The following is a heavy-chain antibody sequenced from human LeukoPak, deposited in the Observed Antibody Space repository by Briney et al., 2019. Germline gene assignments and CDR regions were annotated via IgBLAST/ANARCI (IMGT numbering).Heavy chain of an antibody. D-gene: IGHD2-21*01. CDR2: IKQDGSEK. Sequence: GGSLRLSCAASGFTFSNYWMNWVRQAPGKGLEWVANIKQDGSEKYYVDSVKGRFTISRDNAKNSLYLQMNSLRAEDTAVYYCARDLWFPPCLDYWGQGTLVTVSS. V-gene: IGHV3-7*01. CDR3: ARDLWFPPCLDY. CDR1: GFTFSNYW. J-gene: IGHJ4*02.